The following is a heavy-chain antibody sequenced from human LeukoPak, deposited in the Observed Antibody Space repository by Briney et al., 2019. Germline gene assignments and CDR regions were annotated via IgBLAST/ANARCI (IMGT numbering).Heavy chain of an antibody. D-gene: IGHD5-12*01. Sequence: SQTLSLTCAISGDSVSSNSAAWNWIRQSPSRGLEWLGRTYYRSKWYNDYAVSVKSRITINPDTSKNQFSLQLNSVTPEDTAVYCCARGGYDPKKEYLQHWGQGTLVTVSS. CDR2: TYYRSKWYN. CDR3: ARGGYDPKKEYLQH. J-gene: IGHJ1*01. V-gene: IGHV6-1*01. CDR1: GDSVSSNSAA.